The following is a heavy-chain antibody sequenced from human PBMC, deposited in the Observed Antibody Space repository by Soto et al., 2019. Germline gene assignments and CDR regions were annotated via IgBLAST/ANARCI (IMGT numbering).Heavy chain of an antibody. Sequence: PEETLSLTCAVYGGSFSGYYWSWIRQPPGKGLEWIGEINHSGSTNYNPSLKSRVTISVDTSKNQFSLKLSSVTAADTAVYYCARETGPIDYGDYLDAFDIWGQGTMVTVS. V-gene: IGHV4-34*01. CDR3: ARETGPIDYGDYLDAFDI. J-gene: IGHJ3*02. CDR1: GGSFSGYY. CDR2: INHSGST. D-gene: IGHD4-17*01.